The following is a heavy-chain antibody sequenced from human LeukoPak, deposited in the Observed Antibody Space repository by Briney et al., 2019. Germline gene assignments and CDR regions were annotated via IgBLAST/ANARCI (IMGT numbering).Heavy chain of an antibody. D-gene: IGHD4-23*01. J-gene: IGHJ4*02. V-gene: IGHV3-30*04. CDR1: GFTFSSYA. CDR3: ASGGPFDY. Sequence: GGSLRLSCAASGFTFSSYAMHWVRQAPGQGLEWVAVISYDGSNKYYADSVKGRFTISRDNSKSTLYLQMNSLRAEDTAVYYCASGGPFDYWGQGTLVAVSS. CDR2: ISYDGSNK.